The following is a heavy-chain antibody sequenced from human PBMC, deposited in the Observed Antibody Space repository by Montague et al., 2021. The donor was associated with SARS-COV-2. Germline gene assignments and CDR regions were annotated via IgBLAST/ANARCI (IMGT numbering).Heavy chain of an antibody. Sequence: SETLSLTCTVSGGSISRSTYYWAWIRRPPGKGLEWIGSIYNTGSTFYSESLKSRLTISVDTSKNQFSLNLGSLTAADTALYYCARQGRWTSSYSDIWGQGSLVTVAS. CDR3: ARQGRWTSSYSDI. J-gene: IGHJ4*02. D-gene: IGHD2-21*01. CDR1: GGSISRSTYY. V-gene: IGHV4-39*01. CDR2: IYNTGST.